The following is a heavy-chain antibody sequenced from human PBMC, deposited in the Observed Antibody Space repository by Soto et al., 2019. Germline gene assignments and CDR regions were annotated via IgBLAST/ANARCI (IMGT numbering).Heavy chain of an antibody. CDR2: IYYSGST. V-gene: IGHV4-39*01. CDR1: GGSISSSSYY. Sequence: QLQLQESGPGLVKPSETLSLTCTVSGGSISSSSYYWGWIRQPPGKGLEWIGSIYYSGSTYYNPSPQSRVTISVDTSKNQFSLKLSSVTAADTAVYYCARYTTAIQLVIGAYYYGMDVWGQGTTVTVSS. D-gene: IGHD6-6*01. J-gene: IGHJ6*02. CDR3: ARYTTAIQLVIGAYYYGMDV.